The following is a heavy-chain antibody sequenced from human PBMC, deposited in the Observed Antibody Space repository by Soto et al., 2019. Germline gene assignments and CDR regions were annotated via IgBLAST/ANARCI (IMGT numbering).Heavy chain of an antibody. CDR1: GLTFSGSA. Sequence: EVQLVESGGGLVQPGGSLKLSCAASGLTFSGSAMHWVRQASGKGLEWVGRIRSKANSYATAYAASVKGRFTISRDDSKNTAYLQMNSLKTEDTAVYYCTRQDGSGAAPDWGQGTLVTVSS. CDR3: TRQDGSGAAPD. CDR2: IRSKANSYAT. V-gene: IGHV3-73*01. D-gene: IGHD2-15*01. J-gene: IGHJ4*02.